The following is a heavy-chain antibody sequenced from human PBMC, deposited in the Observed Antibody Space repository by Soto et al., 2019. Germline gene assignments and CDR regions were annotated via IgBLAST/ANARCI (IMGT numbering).Heavy chain of an antibody. CDR1: GGTFSSYA. CDR2: IIPIFGTA. D-gene: IGHD5-18*01. Sequence: QVQLVQSGAEVKKPGSSVKVSCKASGGTFSSYAISWVRQAPGQGLEWMGGIIPIFGTATYAQKFQGRVTITADESTSTAHMERSSLRSEDTAVYYCARSTAMTPTGVFDYWGQGTLVTVSS. V-gene: IGHV1-69*01. CDR3: ARSTAMTPTGVFDY. J-gene: IGHJ4*02.